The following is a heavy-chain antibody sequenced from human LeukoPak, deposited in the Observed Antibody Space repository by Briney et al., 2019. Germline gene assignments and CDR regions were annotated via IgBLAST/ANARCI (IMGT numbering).Heavy chain of an antibody. CDR1: GFTFRNYA. CDR2: IYSGGNT. D-gene: IGHD2-15*01. V-gene: IGHV3-23*05. Sequence: GGSLRLSCAASGFTFRNYAVSWVRQAPGKGLEWASFIYSGGNTHYSDSVKGRFTISRDNSKNTLYLQMNSLRAEDTAIYYCARRAGEYSHPYDYWGQGTLVTVSS. CDR3: ARRAGEYSHPYDY. J-gene: IGHJ4*02.